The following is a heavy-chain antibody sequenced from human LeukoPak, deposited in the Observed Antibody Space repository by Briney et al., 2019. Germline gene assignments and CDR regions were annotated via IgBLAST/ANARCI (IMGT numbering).Heavy chain of an antibody. CDR3: TTGVAVAGTSY. D-gene: IGHD6-19*01. J-gene: IGHJ4*02. CDR1: GFTFTDVW. V-gene: IGHV3-15*01. CDR2: IKSKTDGGTT. Sequence: GGSLRLSCAASGFTFTDVWMSWVRQTPGKGLEWVGRIKSKTDGGTTDYAAPVKGRFTISRDDSKNTLYLQMNSLKTEDTAVYYCTTGVAVAGTSYWGQGTLVTVSS.